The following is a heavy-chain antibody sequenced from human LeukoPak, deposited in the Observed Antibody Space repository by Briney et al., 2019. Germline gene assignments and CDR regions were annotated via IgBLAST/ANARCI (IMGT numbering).Heavy chain of an antibody. V-gene: IGHV4-4*07. J-gene: IGHJ4*02. CDR2: MYIGGTR. CDR1: GVSISSYY. D-gene: IGHD1-14*01. Sequence: SETLSLTCSVSGVSISSYYRTWIRQPAGKGLEWIGRMYIGGTRNYNPSLKSRVTMSIDTSKNQFSLKLSSVTAADTAVYYCATGGAATEYYFDYWGQGTLVTVSS. CDR3: ATGGAATEYYFDY.